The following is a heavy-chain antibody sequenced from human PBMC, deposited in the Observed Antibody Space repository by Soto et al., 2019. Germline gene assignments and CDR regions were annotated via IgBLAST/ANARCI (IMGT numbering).Heavy chain of an antibody. D-gene: IGHD3-10*01. CDR3: ARVAITLIRGLKVDFYSMDV. Sequence: GASVKVSCKASGYTFNNYGITWVRQAPGQGLEWLGWISVYNGNKNYAKKVQGRVSMTADTSTSTAHMELRSLQSDDTAVYFCARVAITLIRGLKVDFYSMDVWGQGTTVTVYS. J-gene: IGHJ6*02. CDR1: GYTFNNYG. V-gene: IGHV1-18*01. CDR2: ISVYNGNK.